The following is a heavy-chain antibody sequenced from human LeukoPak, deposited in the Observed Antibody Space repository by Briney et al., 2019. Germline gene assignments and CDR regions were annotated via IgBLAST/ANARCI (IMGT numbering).Heavy chain of an antibody. CDR2: IHFTGSI. D-gene: IGHD3-9*01. J-gene: IGHJ6*03. V-gene: IGHV4-39*07. CDR1: GGSISSSSQY. CDR3: ARDERGNYDILTGYGYYYYMDV. Sequence: SETLSLTCTVSGGSISSSSQYWGWIRQPPGKGLEWIGSIHFTGSIYYNPSLKSRVTISVDKSENHFSLNLNSVTAAETAVYYCARDERGNYDILTGYGYYYYMDVWGKGTTVTISS.